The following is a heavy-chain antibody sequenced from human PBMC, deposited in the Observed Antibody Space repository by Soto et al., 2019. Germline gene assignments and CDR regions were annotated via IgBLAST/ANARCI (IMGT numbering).Heavy chain of an antibody. V-gene: IGHV4-59*01. CDR1: GCSISRYY. J-gene: IGHJ6*02. D-gene: IGHD3-3*01. CDR2: IFSSGST. CDR3: AREYYDFWSVTYSYYGLDV. Sequence: PSETLSLTCTVSGCSISRYYWSWIRQAPGRGLEWIGNIFSSGSTNYNPSLKSRVAISVDTSKNQVSLKLNAVTTADTAVYYCAREYYDFWSVTYSYYGLDVWGQGTTVT.